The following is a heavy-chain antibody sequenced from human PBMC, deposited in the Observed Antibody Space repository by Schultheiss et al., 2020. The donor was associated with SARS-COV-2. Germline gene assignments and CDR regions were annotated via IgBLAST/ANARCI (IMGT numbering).Heavy chain of an antibody. D-gene: IGHD4-23*01. J-gene: IGHJ4*02. CDR1: GGSISSGESY. Sequence: SETLSLTCTVSGGSISSGESYWSWIRQSPGKGLEWIGEIHDSGSTNYNPSLTSRVTISVDTSKNQFSLKLTSVTAADTAIYYCARRRSDGNWYLDTWGPGTLVTVSS. CDR2: IHDSGST. CDR3: ARRRSDGNWYLDT. V-gene: IGHV4-30-4*01.